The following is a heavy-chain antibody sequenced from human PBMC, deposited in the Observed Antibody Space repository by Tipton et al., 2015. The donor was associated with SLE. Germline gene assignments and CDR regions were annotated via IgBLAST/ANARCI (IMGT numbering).Heavy chain of an antibody. Sequence: TLSLTCTVSGGSISSSSYYWGWIRQPPGKGLEWIGSIYYSGSTYYNPSLKSRGTILIDTSKNQFSLKLSSVTAADTAVYYCAGERATILRYLKGGNSGFDLWDRGTLVTVSS. CDR3: AGERATILRYLKGGNSGFDL. V-gene: IGHV4-39*07. CDR2: IYYSGST. CDR1: GGSISSSSYY. D-gene: IGHD4-23*01. J-gene: IGHJ2*01.